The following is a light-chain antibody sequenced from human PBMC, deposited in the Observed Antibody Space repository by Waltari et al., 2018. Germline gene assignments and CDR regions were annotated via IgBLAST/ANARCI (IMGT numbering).Light chain of an antibody. CDR3: CSYAGSSTLEV. CDR2: EGS. Sequence: QSALTQPASVSGSPGQSITISCPGTSRDVGSYNLVSWYQPHPGKAPKLMIYEGSKRPSGVSNRFSGSKSGNTASLTISGLQAEDEADYYCCSYAGSSTLEVFGGGTKLTVL. J-gene: IGLJ2*01. V-gene: IGLV2-23*03. CDR1: SRDVGSYNL.